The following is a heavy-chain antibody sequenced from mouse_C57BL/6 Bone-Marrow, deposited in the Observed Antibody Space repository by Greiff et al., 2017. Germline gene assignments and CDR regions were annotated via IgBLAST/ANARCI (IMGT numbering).Heavy chain of an antibody. V-gene: IGHV1-7*01. Sequence: QVQLKESGAELAKPGASVKLSCKASGYTFTSYWMHWVNQRPGQGLVWIGYINPSSGYTKYNQKFKDKATLTADKSSSTAYMQLISLTYEDSAVYYCAELLRPRYYAIDYWGQGTSVTVSS. D-gene: IGHD3-2*02. CDR1: GYTFTSYW. J-gene: IGHJ4*01. CDR2: INPSSGYT. CDR3: AELLRPRYYAIDY.